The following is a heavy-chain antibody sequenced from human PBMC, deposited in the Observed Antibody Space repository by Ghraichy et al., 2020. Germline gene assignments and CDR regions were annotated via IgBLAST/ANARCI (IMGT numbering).Heavy chain of an antibody. V-gene: IGHV3-7*01. J-gene: IGHJ4*02. CDR3: ARGWGRFDD. CDR1: GFAYSSYW. Sequence: GGSLRLSCAASGFAYSSYWMNWVRQAPGKGLEWVAYMKYDGSAEYYVDSVKGRFAISRDNAKNSLFLQMNSLRAEDTAVYYCARGWGRFDDWGQGTLVTVSS. D-gene: IGHD2-21*02. CDR2: MKYDGSAE.